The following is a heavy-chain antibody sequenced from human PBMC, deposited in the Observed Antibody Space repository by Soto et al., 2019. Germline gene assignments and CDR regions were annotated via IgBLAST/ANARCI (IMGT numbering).Heavy chain of an antibody. Sequence: SETLSLTCAVYGGSFSGYYWSWIRQPPGKGLEWIGEINHSGSTNYNPSLKSRATISVDTSKNQFSLKLSSVTAADTAVYYCARENSVAAAGTLNWFDPWGQGTLVTVSS. D-gene: IGHD6-13*01. CDR1: GGSFSGYY. CDR2: INHSGST. CDR3: ARENSVAAAGTLNWFDP. J-gene: IGHJ5*02. V-gene: IGHV4-34*01.